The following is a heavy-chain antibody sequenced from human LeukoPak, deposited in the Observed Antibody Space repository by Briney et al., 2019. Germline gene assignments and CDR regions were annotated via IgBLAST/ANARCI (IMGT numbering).Heavy chain of an antibody. CDR3: ARGLSMAVAHTAPDY. CDR2: INTNTGNP. V-gene: IGHV7-4-1*02. CDR1: GDTFTSYA. J-gene: IGHJ4*02. Sequence: ASVKVSCKASGDTFTSYAMNWVRQAPGQGLEWMGWINTNTGNPTYAQGFTGRFVFSLDTSVSTAYLQISSLKAEDTAVYYCARGLSMAVAHTAPDYWGQGTLVTVSS. D-gene: IGHD6-19*01.